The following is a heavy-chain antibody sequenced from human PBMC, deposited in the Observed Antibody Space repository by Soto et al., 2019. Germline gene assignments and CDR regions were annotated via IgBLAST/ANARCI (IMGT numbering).Heavy chain of an antibody. CDR2: ISVGRSTI. J-gene: IGHJ6*02. V-gene: IGHV3-48*02. D-gene: IGHD7-27*01. Sequence: PVGSLRLSCAACGFNFSDFNMNWVRRAPGKGLEWGSYISVGRSTIYCADSVKGRFTISRDNAKNSLYLQMNSLRDDDTTRYYCAREWGRNYYALDVSGQVTTVTVSS. CDR1: GFNFSDFN. CDR3: AREWGRNYYALDV.